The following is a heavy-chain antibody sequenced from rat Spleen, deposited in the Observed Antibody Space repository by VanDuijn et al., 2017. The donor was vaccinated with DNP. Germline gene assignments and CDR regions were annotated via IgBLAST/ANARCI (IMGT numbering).Heavy chain of an antibody. D-gene: IGHD4-1*01. CDR3: ARSGGGFRYKYALDA. Sequence: QVQLKESGPGLVQPSQTLSLTCSVSGFSLRSYDVHWVRQSPGKGLEWRGRIQNGGTTDYSSLLKYRLSLSRDTSKSQVFLKMNSVQTDDTAMYFCARSGGGFRYKYALDAWGQGTSVTVSS. CDR1: GFSLRSYD. CDR2: IQNGGTT. V-gene: IGHV2-27*01. J-gene: IGHJ4*01.